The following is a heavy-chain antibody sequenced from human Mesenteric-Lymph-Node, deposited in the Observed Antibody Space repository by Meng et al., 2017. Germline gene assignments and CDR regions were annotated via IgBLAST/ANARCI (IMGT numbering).Heavy chain of an antibody. CDR3: AHRPGGLNLFDY. J-gene: IGHJ4*02. CDR2: IYWDDDK. CDR1: GFSLSTSGVG. Sequence: QITFKEYGPPLVKPNQTLTLTCTFSGFSLSTSGVGVGWIRQPPGKALEWLALIYWDDDKRYSPSLKSRLTITKDTSKNQVVLTMTNMDPVDTATYYCAHRPGGLNLFDYWGQGTLVTVSS. V-gene: IGHV2-5*02. D-gene: IGHD3-16*01.